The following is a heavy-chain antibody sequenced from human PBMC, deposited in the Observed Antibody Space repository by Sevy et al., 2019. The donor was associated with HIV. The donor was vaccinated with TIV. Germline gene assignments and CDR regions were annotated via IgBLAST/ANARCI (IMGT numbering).Heavy chain of an antibody. CDR1: GYTFTGHY. V-gene: IGHV1-2*02. Sequence: ASVKVSCKASGYTFTGHYMHWVRQAPGQGLEWMGWINPNSGSTDYAQKFQGRVTLTSDTSISTAYLELSRLTSDDTAVYYCARVFPYCSGGSCYSPYDAFDIWGQGTMVTVSS. CDR3: ARVFPYCSGGSCYSPYDAFDI. CDR2: INPNSGST. J-gene: IGHJ3*02. D-gene: IGHD2-15*01.